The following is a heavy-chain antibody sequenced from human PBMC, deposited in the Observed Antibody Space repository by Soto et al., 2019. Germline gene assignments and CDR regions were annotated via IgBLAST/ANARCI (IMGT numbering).Heavy chain of an antibody. V-gene: IGHV1-69*01. Sequence: QVQLVQSGAEVKKPGSSVKVSCKASGGTFSSYAISWVRQAPGQGLEWMGGIIPISETTNYAQKFQGRVTITADESKSTAYLELSSPRSEDTAVYYFARSQRSSTSLEIYYYYYYGMDVWGQGTTVTVSS. CDR3: ARSQRSSTSLEIYYYYYYGMDV. CDR2: IIPISETT. D-gene: IGHD2-2*01. J-gene: IGHJ6*02. CDR1: GGTFSSYA.